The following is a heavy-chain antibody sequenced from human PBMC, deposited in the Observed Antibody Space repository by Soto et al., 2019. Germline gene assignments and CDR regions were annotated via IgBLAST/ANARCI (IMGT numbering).Heavy chain of an antibody. CDR3: AKRGSGWYYFDY. D-gene: IGHD6-19*01. V-gene: IGHV3-23*01. Sequence: EVQLLESGGGLVQPGGSLRLSCAASGFTFSSYAMTWVRQAPGKGLERVSAISANGASTYYADSVKGRFTISRDSSKNTLILQMNSLRAEDTAVYYCAKRGSGWYYFDYWGQGTLVTVSS. CDR1: GFTFSSYA. J-gene: IGHJ4*02. CDR2: ISANGAST.